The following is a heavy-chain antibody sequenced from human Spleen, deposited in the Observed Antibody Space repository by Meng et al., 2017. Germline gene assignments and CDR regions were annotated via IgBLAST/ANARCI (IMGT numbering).Heavy chain of an antibody. V-gene: IGHV4-61*01. J-gene: IGHJ6*02. CDR2: IYYSGST. Sequence: SETLSLTCTVSGGSVSSGSYYWSWIRQPPGKGLEWIGYIYYSGSTNYNPSLKSRVTISVDTSKNQFSLKLSSVTAADTAVYYCARDRGVRGGYYYGMDVWGQGTTVTVSS. D-gene: IGHD3-10*01. CDR1: GGSVSSGSYY. CDR3: ARDRGVRGGYYYGMDV.